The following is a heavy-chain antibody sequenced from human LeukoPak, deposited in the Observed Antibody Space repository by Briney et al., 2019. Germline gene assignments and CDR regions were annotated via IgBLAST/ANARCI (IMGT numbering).Heavy chain of an antibody. Sequence: ASVKVSCKASSHTFTSYGLSWVRQAPGQGLEWMGWISVYRSKTNYAQKFQGRITLTTDASPRTTFMELRSLRSDDTAVYYCARDNGDYNFDYWGQGTLVTVSS. D-gene: IGHD4-17*01. CDR3: ARDNGDYNFDY. V-gene: IGHV1-18*01. CDR1: SHTFTSYG. CDR2: ISVYRSKT. J-gene: IGHJ4*02.